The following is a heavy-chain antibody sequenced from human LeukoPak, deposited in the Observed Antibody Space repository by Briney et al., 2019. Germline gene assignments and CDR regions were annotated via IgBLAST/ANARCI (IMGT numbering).Heavy chain of an antibody. J-gene: IGHJ4*02. CDR2: INPNSGGT. CDR3: ARDRYCSSTSCYDY. Sequence: ASVKVSCKASGYTFTGYYMHWVRQAPGQGLEWMGWINPNSGGTNYAQKFQGWVTMTRDTSISTAYMELSRLRSDDTAVYYCARDRYCSSTSCYDYWGQGTLVTVSS. D-gene: IGHD2-2*01. CDR1: GYTFTGYY. V-gene: IGHV1-2*04.